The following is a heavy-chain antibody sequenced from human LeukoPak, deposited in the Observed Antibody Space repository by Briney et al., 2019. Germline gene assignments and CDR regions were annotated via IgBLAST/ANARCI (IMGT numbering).Heavy chain of an antibody. D-gene: IGHD2-2*02. J-gene: IGHJ6*02. CDR3: ARDTPQPRAGIVVVPAAIGYGMDV. CDR1: GGSISSGDYY. Sequence: SETLSLTCTVSGGSISSGDYYWSWIRQPPGKGLEWIGYIYYSGSTYYNPSLKSRVTISVDTSKNQFSLKLSSVTAADTAVYYCARDTPQPRAGIVVVPAAIGYGMDVWGQGTTVTVSS. CDR2: IYYSGST. V-gene: IGHV4-30-4*01.